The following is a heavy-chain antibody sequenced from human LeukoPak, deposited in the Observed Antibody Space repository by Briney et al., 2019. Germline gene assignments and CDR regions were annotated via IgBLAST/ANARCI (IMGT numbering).Heavy chain of an antibody. D-gene: IGHD3-16*01. J-gene: IGHJ4*02. CDR3: ARMKMITFGGVYFDY. V-gene: IGHV4-59*01. CDR2: IYYSGST. CDR1: GGSISSYY. Sequence: SETLSLTCTVSGGSISSYYWSWIRQPPGKGLEWIGYIYYSGSTNYNPSLKIRVTIPVDTSKNQFPLNLSSVTAADTAVYYCARMKMITFGGVYFDYWGQGTLVTVSS.